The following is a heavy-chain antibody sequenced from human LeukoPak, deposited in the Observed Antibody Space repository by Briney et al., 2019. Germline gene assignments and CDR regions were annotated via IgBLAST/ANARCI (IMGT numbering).Heavy chain of an antibody. J-gene: IGHJ4*02. CDR3: ARRPTGDPKFDY. CDR1: GGSISNYF. V-gene: IGHV4-59*08. Sequence: PSETLSLTCSVSGGSISNYFWTWFRQSPGKGLEWIGYIYSSGSTYYNPSLKSRVTISVDTSKNRFSLKLSTVTAADTAVYYCARRPTGDPKFDYWGQGTLVTVSS. D-gene: IGHD7-27*01. CDR2: IYSSGST.